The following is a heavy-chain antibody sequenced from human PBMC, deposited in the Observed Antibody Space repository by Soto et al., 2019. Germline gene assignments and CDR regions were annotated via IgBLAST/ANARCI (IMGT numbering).Heavy chain of an antibody. CDR2: ISAYNGNT. J-gene: IGHJ6*02. CDR3: ARGGYYDSSGYPGLGYYGMDV. V-gene: IGHV1-18*01. D-gene: IGHD3-22*01. CDR1: GYTFTSYG. Sequence: QVQLVQSGAEVKKPGASVKVSCKASGYTFTSYGISWVRQAPGQGLEWMGWISAYNGNTNYAQKLQGRVTMTTDTSTRTAYMELRSLGSDDTAVYYCARGGYYDSSGYPGLGYYGMDVWGQGTTVTVSS.